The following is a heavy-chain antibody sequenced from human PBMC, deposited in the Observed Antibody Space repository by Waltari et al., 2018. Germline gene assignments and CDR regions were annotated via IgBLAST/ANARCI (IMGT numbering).Heavy chain of an antibody. CDR1: GVPLSRSW. J-gene: IGHJ3*01. Sequence: EVQLVESGGGLVKPGGSLRLSCAASGVPLSRSWIHWVRQSQGKGLMLVSRINNDGSSTVYADSVKGRFTISRDDAKNTVSLQMNKLSAEDTALYYCARAGLLGAFDVWGQGTMVTVS. V-gene: IGHV3-74*03. CDR2: INNDGSST. CDR3: ARAGLLGAFDV. D-gene: IGHD2-15*01.